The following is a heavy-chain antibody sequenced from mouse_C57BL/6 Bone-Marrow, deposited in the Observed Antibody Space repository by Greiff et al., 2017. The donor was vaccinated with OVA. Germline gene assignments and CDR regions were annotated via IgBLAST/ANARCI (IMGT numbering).Heavy chain of an antibody. CDR3: ARYYVLYYYAMDY. CDR1: GYTFTSYW. D-gene: IGHD1-1*02. J-gene: IGHJ4*01. Sequence: QVHVKQPGAELVKPGASVKMSCKASGYTFTSYWITWVKQRPGQGLEWIGDIYPGSGSTNYNEKFKSKATLTVDTSYSTAYMQLSSLTSEDSAVYYCARYYVLYYYAMDYWGQGTSVTVSS. CDR2: IYPGSGST. V-gene: IGHV1-55*01.